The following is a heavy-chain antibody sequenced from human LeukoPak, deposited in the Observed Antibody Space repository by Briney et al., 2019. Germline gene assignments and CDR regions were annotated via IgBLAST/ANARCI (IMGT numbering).Heavy chain of an antibody. J-gene: IGHJ3*02. CDR2: IYYSGST. D-gene: IGHD1-14*01. CDR1: GGSISSGGYY. Sequence: PSETLSLTCTVSGGSISSGGYYWSWIRQHPGKGLEWIGYIYYSGSTYYNPSLKSRVTIPVDTSKNQFSLKPSSVTAADTAVYYCASHEPMGAFDIWGQRTTVTVSS. V-gene: IGHV4-31*03. CDR3: ASHEPMGAFDI.